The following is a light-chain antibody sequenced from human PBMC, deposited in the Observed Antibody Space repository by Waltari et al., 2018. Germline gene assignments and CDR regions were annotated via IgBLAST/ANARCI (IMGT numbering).Light chain of an antibody. V-gene: IGLV2-18*01. CDR3: AVWDDSLSGWL. J-gene: IGLJ3*02. Sequence: QSALTQPPSVSGSPGQSVTIPCPGPSGDVGSYNRVPRYQQPPGPAPKPIIYEVTNRPSGVPDRFSGSKSGNTASLTISGLQSEDEADYFCAVWDDSLSGWLFGGGTKLTVL. CDR2: EVT. CDR1: SGDVGSYNR.